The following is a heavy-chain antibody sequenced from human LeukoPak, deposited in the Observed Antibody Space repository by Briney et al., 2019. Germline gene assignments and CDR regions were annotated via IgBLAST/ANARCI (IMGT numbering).Heavy chain of an antibody. CDR3: ARDPSYSSSSPYFDY. D-gene: IGHD6-6*01. V-gene: IGHV3-9*01. J-gene: IGHJ4*02. CDR1: GFTFDDYA. Sequence: GRSLRLSCAASGFTFDDYAMHWVRQVPGKGLEWVSGISWNSGNIEYADSVEGRFTISRDNAKKSLFLQMNSLRAEDTALYYCARDPSYSSSSPYFDYWGQGVLVTVSS. CDR2: ISWNSGNI.